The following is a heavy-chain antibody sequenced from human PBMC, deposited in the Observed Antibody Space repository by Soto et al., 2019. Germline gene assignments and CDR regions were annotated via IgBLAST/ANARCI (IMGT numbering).Heavy chain of an antibody. D-gene: IGHD4-17*01. CDR2: IWYDGSNK. CDR1: GFTFSSYG. J-gene: IGHJ4*02. V-gene: IGHV3-33*01. CDR3: ARDQGGGYGETGPDY. Sequence: QVQLVESGGGVVPPGRSLRLSCAASGFTFSSYGMHWVRQAPGKGLEWVAVIWYDGSNKYYADSVKGRFTISRDNSKNTLYLQMNSLRAEDTAVYYCARDQGGGYGETGPDYWGQGTLVTVSS.